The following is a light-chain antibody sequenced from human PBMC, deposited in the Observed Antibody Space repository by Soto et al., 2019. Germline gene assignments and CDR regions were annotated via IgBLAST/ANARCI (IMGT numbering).Light chain of an antibody. J-gene: IGKJ2*01. V-gene: IGKV1-9*01. CDR2: AAS. CDR1: QGISSY. CDR3: QQLNSYPGYT. Sequence: DIQLTQSPSFLSASVGDRVTITCRASQGISSYLAWYQQKPGKAPKLLIYAASTLQSGVPSRFSGSGSGTEFTLPISSLQPEDFATYYCQQLNSYPGYTFGQGTKLEIK.